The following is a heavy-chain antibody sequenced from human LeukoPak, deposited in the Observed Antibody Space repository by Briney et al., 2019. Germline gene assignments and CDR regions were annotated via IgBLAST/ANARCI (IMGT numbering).Heavy chain of an antibody. CDR2: IKQDGSEK. J-gene: IGHJ4*02. CDR3: AREIHVRWYDILTGFDY. V-gene: IGHV3-7*01. Sequence: PGGSLRLSCAASGFTFSGYWMSWVRQAPGKGLEWVANIKQDGSEKYYVDSVKGRFTISGDNAKNSLYLQMNSLRAEDTAVYYCAREIHVRWYDILTGFDYWGQGTLVTVSS. D-gene: IGHD3-9*01. CDR1: GFTFSGYW.